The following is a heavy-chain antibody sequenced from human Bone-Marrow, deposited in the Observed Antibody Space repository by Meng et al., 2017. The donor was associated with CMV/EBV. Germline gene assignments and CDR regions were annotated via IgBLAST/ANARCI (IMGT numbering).Heavy chain of an antibody. D-gene: IGHD3-22*01. CDR1: ASLSTSNYY. J-gene: IGHJ4*02. CDR2: FYYSGST. V-gene: IGHV4-39*07. Sequence: ASLSTSNYYWSWIRQPPGKGLEWIGSFYYSGSTYYNPSLKSRVTISVDASKNQFSLKLSSVTAADTAVYYCARAQYRGVVIWGFDYWGQGTLVTVSS. CDR3: ARAQYRGVVIWGFDY.